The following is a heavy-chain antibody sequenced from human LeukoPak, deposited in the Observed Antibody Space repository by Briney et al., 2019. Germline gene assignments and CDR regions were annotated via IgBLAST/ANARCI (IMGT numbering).Heavy chain of an antibody. V-gene: IGHV4-34*01. J-gene: IGHJ3*02. CDR2: INHSGST. CDR1: GGSFSGYY. D-gene: IGHD3-22*01. Sequence: PSETLSLTCAVYGGSFSGYYWSWIRQPPGKGLEWIGEINHSGSTNYNPSLKSRVTISVDTSKNQFSLKLSSVTAADTAVYYCARGRPRWMIVVVTPGAFDIWGQGTMVTVSS. CDR3: ARGRPRWMIVVVTPGAFDI.